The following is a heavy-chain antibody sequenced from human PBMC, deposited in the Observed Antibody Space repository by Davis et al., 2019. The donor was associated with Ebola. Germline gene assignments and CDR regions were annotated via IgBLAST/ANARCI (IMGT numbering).Heavy chain of an antibody. Sequence: AASVKVSCKASGYTFTNYGISWVRQAPGQGLEWMGWISAYNGNTNYAQKLQGRVTMTTDTSTSTAYMELRSLRSDDTAVYYCARGHGSSWQYYYYYYGMDVWGQGTTVTVS. CDR2: ISAYNGNT. D-gene: IGHD6-13*01. CDR3: ARGHGSSWQYYYYYYGMDV. CDR1: GYTFTNYG. V-gene: IGHV1-18*01. J-gene: IGHJ6*02.